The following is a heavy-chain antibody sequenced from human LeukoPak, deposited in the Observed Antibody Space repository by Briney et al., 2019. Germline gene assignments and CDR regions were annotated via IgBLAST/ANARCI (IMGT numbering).Heavy chain of an antibody. J-gene: IGHJ1*01. CDR2: ISGGGGSK. Sequence: PGGSLRLSCAASGFTFSSYAMSWVRQAPGKGLEWVSAISGGGGSKYYADSVKGRFSISRDSSKNTLYLQMNSLRAEDTAVYHCAKDHPMGPFSQHWGQGTLVTVPS. CDR1: GFTFSSYA. D-gene: IGHD3-10*01. CDR3: AKDHPMGPFSQH. V-gene: IGHV3-23*01.